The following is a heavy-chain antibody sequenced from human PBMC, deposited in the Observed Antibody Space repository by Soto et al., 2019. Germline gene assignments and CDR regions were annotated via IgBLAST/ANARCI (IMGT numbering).Heavy chain of an antibody. CDR2: INTYNGNT. D-gene: IGHD3-16*01. V-gene: IGHV1-18*01. J-gene: IGHJ6*02. CDR1: GYTFTRYG. Sequence: QVQLVQSGAEVKNPGASVKVSCKASGYTFTRYGIGWARQAPGQGLEWMGWINTYNGNTKYAQNVQGRVTLTTDTSTSRAYMELRSLRSNDTAIYYCAMVDVYVTPSPQDVWGQGTTVIVSS. CDR3: AMVDVYVTPSPQDV.